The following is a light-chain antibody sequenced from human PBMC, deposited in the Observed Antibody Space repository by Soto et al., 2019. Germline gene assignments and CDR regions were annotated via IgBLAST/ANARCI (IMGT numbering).Light chain of an antibody. CDR3: HQYSKWPPT. Sequence: IVLTRSPRTLALSAGERGTLSLSASRSVSSEFAWYQQKPGQAPMLLIYVASTRATGVPARFSGSGSGTEFTLTISSLQSEDFAVYFCHQYSKWPPTFGQGTKVDIK. J-gene: IGKJ1*01. CDR1: RSVSSE. V-gene: IGKV3-15*01. CDR2: VAS.